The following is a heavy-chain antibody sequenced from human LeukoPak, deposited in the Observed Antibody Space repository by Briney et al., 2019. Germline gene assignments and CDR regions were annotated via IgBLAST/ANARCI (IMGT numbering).Heavy chain of an antibody. CDR3: ARDSADSYGLDY. CDR2: IIPIFGTA. CDR1: GGTFSSYA. Sequence: SVKVSCKASGGTFSSYAISWVRQAPGQGLEWMGRIIPIFGTANYAQKFQGRVTITTDESTSTAYMKLSSLRSEDTAVYYCARDSADSYGLDYWGQGTLVTVSS. J-gene: IGHJ4*02. D-gene: IGHD5-18*01. V-gene: IGHV1-69*05.